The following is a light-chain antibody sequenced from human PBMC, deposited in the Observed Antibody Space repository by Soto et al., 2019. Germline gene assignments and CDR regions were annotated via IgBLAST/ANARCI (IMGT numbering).Light chain of an antibody. Sequence: DIKMTQSPSTLSASMGDRVTITCRASQSIDNWLAWYQQKPGKAPKLLIYKASSLQTGVPSRFSGSGSGTEFTLTISSLQPDDSASYYCQQYDHYPITFGQRTRLEIK. CDR2: KAS. CDR3: QQYDHYPIT. CDR1: QSIDNW. V-gene: IGKV1-5*03. J-gene: IGKJ5*01.